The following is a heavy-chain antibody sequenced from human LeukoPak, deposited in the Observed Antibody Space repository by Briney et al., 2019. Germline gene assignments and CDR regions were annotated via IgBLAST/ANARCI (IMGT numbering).Heavy chain of an antibody. CDR2: IKQDGSEK. Sequence: PGGSLRLSCAASGFTFSSYWMSWVRQAPGKGLEWVANIKQDGSEKYYVDSVKGRFTISRDNSKNTLYLQMNSLRAEDTAVYYCAKRPPGAAFDIWGQGTMVTVSS. D-gene: IGHD1-1*01. J-gene: IGHJ3*02. CDR1: GFTFSSYW. V-gene: IGHV3-7*03. CDR3: AKRPPGAAFDI.